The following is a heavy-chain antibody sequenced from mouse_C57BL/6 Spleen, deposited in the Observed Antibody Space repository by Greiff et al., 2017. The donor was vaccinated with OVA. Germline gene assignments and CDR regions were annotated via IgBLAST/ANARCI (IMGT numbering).Heavy chain of an antibody. D-gene: IGHD1-1*01. CDR2: INPSTGGT. V-gene: IGHV1-43*01. CDR3: ARWGSSYAMDY. J-gene: IGHJ4*01. CDR1: GYSFTGYY. Sequence: EVQLQQSGPELVKPGASVKISCKASGYSFTGYYMHWVKQSSEKSLEWIGEINPSTGGTSYNQKFKGKATLTVDKSSSTAYMQLKSLTSEDSAVYYCARWGSSYAMDYWGQGTSVTVAS.